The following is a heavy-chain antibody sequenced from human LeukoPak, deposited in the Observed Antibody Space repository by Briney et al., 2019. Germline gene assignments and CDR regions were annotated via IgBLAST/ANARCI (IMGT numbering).Heavy chain of an antibody. J-gene: IGHJ4*02. V-gene: IGHV4-34*01. CDR2: INHSGST. Sequence: PSETLSLTCAVYGGSFSGYYWSWIRQPQGKGLEWIGEINHSGSTNYNPSLKSRVTISVDTSKNQFSLKLSSVTAADTAVYYCARSHRVRGYFDYWGQGTLVTVSS. CDR3: ARSHRVRGYFDY. D-gene: IGHD3-10*01. CDR1: GGSFSGYY.